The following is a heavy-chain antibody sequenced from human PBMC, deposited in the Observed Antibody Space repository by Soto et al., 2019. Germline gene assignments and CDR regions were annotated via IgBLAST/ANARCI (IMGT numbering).Heavy chain of an antibody. CDR1: GGSISSGGYS. D-gene: IGHD3-16*02. CDR2: IYHSGST. CDR3: ARVGLRLGELSLAGAFEI. V-gene: IGHV4-30-2*01. J-gene: IGHJ3*02. Sequence: SETLSLTCAVSGGSISSGGYSWSWIRQPPGKGLEWIGYIYHSGSTYYNPSLKSRVTISVDRSKNQFSLKLSSVTAADTAVYYCARVGLRLGELSLAGAFEIWGQGTMVTVSS.